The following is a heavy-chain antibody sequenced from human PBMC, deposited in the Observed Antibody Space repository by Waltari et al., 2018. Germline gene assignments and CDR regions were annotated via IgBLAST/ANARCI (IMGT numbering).Heavy chain of an antibody. CDR2: IYYSGRT. D-gene: IGHD2-15*01. CDR1: GGSISSSSYY. J-gene: IGHJ4*02. V-gene: IGHV4-39*07. CDR3: ARLEVVAADFDY. Sequence: QLQLQESGPGLVKPSETLSLTCTVSGGSISSSSYYWGWTRQPPGKGLEWIGRIYYSGRTYYNPSRKSRVTISVDTSTNQFSLKLSSVTAADTAVYYCARLEVVAADFDYWGQGTLVTVSS.